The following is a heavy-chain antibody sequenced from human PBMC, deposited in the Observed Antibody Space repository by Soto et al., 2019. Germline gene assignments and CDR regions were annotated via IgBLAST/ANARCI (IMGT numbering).Heavy chain of an antibody. CDR1: GGSISSYY. Sequence: PSETLSLTCTVSGGSISSYYWSWIRQPPGKGLEWIGYIYYSGSTNYNPSLKSRVTISVDTSKNQFSLKLSSVTAEDTAVYYCANGRATYGLLTHDYWGQGTLVTVSS. D-gene: IGHD3-10*01. V-gene: IGHV4-59*12. J-gene: IGHJ4*02. CDR3: ANGRATYGLLTHDY. CDR2: IYYSGST.